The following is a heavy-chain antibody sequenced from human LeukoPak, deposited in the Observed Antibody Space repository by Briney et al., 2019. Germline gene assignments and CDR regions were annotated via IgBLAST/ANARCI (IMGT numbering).Heavy chain of an antibody. D-gene: IGHD3-3*01. V-gene: IGHV5-51*01. CDR2: IYPGDSDT. Sequence: GESLKISCKGSGYTFSSYWIGWVRQMPGKGLEWMGIIYPGDSDTRYSPSLQGQVTISVDTSIGTAYLQWSSLKASDTAIYYCTRQIDFWPDYWGQGTLVTVSS. CDR3: TRQIDFWPDY. CDR1: GYTFSSYW. J-gene: IGHJ4*02.